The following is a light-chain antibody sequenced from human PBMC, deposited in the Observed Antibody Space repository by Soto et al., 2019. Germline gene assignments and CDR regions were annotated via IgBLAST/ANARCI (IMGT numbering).Light chain of an antibody. Sequence: EIVLTQSPGTLSLSPGEGATLSCRASQSIVANYLAWYQQKPGQSPRLLIYDISTRATGVPDRFSGSGSRTDFTLTINGLEPEDSAMYYCQHFGSSPGTFGQGTKVEVK. V-gene: IGKV3-20*01. J-gene: IGKJ1*01. CDR3: QHFGSSPGT. CDR2: DIS. CDR1: QSIVANY.